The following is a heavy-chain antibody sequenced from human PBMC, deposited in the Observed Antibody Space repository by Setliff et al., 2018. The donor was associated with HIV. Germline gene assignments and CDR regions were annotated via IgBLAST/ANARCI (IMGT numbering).Heavy chain of an antibody. Sequence: ASVKVSCKASGYTFTSYTMHWVRQAPGQRLEWMGWINSGNGNTKYSQKFQGRVTITRDISAITAYMELSSLISEDTAVYYCARNPDSGYDLGAFDIWGQGTMVTVSS. CDR1: GYTFTSYT. V-gene: IGHV1-3*01. CDR3: ARNPDSGYDLGAFDI. D-gene: IGHD5-12*01. CDR2: INSGNGNT. J-gene: IGHJ3*02.